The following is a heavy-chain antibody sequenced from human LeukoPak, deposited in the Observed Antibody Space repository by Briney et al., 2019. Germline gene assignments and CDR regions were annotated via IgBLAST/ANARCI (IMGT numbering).Heavy chain of an antibody. V-gene: IGHV3-74*01. J-gene: IGHJ3*02. CDR1: GGSISSSNYY. Sequence: ETLSLTCTVSGGSISSSNYYWGWIRQPPGEGLEWVSRINSDGSSTSYADSVKGRFTISRDNAKNSLYLQMNSLRAEDTAVYYCASVSSSWYSVAFDIWGQGTMVTVSS. D-gene: IGHD6-13*01. CDR2: INSDGSST. CDR3: ASVSSSWYSVAFDI.